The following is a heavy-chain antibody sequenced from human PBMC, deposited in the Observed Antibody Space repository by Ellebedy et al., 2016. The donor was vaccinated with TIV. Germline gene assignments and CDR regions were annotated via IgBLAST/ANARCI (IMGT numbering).Heavy chain of an antibody. CDR2: ISSSSSTI. D-gene: IGHD2-15*01. Sequence: GESLKISCAASGFTFSSYSTNWVRQAPGKGLEWVSYISSSSSTIYYADSVKGRFTISRDNAKNSLYLQMNSLRDEDTAVYYCARDQYHCSGGSCYLSAFDIWGQGTMVTVSS. CDR1: GFTFSSYS. J-gene: IGHJ3*02. V-gene: IGHV3-48*02. CDR3: ARDQYHCSGGSCYLSAFDI.